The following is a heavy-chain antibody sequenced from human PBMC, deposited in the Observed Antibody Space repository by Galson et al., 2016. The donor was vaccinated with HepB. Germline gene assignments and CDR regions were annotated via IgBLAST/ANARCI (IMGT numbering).Heavy chain of an antibody. CDR1: GFTVSDSY. V-gene: IGHV3-53*01. Sequence: SLRLSCAASGFTVSDSYMSWVRQAPGKGLEWVSVIYGSGRTHYADSVKGRFTVSRDNSKNTVYLQMNSLRAEDTAVYYCARDHPYGEDFVGGWPWYWGQGTLVTVSS. CDR3: ARDHPYGEDFVGGWPWY. J-gene: IGHJ4*02. CDR2: IYGSGRT. D-gene: IGHD4-17*01.